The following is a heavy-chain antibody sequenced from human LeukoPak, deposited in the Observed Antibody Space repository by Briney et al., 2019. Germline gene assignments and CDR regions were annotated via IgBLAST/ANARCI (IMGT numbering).Heavy chain of an antibody. Sequence: GGSLRLSCAASGFTFSSYWMSWVRQAPGKGLEWVANIKQDGSEKYYVDSVKGRFTISRDNAKNSLYLQMNSLRAEDTAVYYCASSRGYCSGGSCYDGVGYGMDVWGQGTTVTVSS. D-gene: IGHD2-15*01. CDR3: ASSRGYCSGGSCYDGVGYGMDV. CDR2: IKQDGSEK. J-gene: IGHJ6*02. V-gene: IGHV3-7*03. CDR1: GFTFSSYW.